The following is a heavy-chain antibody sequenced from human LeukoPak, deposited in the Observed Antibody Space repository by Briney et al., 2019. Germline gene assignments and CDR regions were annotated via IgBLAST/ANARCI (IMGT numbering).Heavy chain of an antibody. D-gene: IGHD7-27*01. J-gene: IGHJ2*01. V-gene: IGHV3-23*01. CDR2: ITGSSTWT. CDR3: ARELVSLGTGYFDL. CDR1: GFTFGTYG. Sequence: GGSLRLSCEASGFTFGTYGMTWVRQAPGKGLEWVSGITGSSTWTYYADSVRGRFTISRDSSKNTLHLQMNNLTADDTAIYYCARELVSLGTGYFDLWGRGTLVTVSS.